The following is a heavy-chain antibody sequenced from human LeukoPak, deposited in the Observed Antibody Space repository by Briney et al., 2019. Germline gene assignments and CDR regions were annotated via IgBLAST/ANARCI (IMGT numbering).Heavy chain of an antibody. J-gene: IGHJ6*03. D-gene: IGHD1-26*01. CDR3: AREGPERELFEYYYYMDV. CDR1: GYTFTSYY. CDR2: INPSGGST. V-gene: IGHV1-46*01. Sequence: GASVKVSCKASGYTFTSYYMHWVRQVPGQGLEWMGIINPSGGSTSYAQKFQGRVTMTRDMSTSTVYMELSSLRSEDTAVYYCAREGPERELFEYYYYMDVWGKGTTVTVSS.